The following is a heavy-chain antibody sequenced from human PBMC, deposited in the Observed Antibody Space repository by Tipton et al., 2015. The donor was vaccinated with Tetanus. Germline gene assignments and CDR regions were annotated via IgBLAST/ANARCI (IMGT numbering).Heavy chain of an antibody. CDR1: GGSVSSGGYY. V-gene: IGHV4-31*11. Sequence: TLSLTCAVSGGSVSSGGYYWSWIRQHPGKGLEWIGDIYSSGSTYYSPSLKSRLTISIDTSKNQFSLKLNSVTAADPAVYYCARDQARGARGWNFFDYWGQGSVVTVSS. CDR2: IYSSGST. CDR3: ARDQARGARGWNFFDY. D-gene: IGHD1-26*01. J-gene: IGHJ4*02.